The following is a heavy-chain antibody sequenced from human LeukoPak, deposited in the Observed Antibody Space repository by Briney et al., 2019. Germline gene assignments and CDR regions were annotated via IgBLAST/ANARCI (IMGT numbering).Heavy chain of an antibody. CDR1: GVTLSSYW. V-gene: IGHV3-74*01. D-gene: IGHD3-3*01. CDR3: ARDQYDFLSGYYMGFWFDP. J-gene: IGHJ5*02. CDR2: INTDGSST. Sequence: PGGSLRLSCAASGVTLSSYWMQWVRQAPGKGLVWVSRINTDGSSTSYADSVKGRFTISRDNAKNTLYLQMNSLRAEDTAVYYCARDQYDFLSGYYMGFWFDPWGQGTLVTVSS.